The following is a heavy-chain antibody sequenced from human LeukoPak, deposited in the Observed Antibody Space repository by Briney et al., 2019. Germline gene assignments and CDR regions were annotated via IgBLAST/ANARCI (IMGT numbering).Heavy chain of an antibody. J-gene: IGHJ4*02. D-gene: IGHD6-19*01. CDR3: ARGRYSSGWYHDF. V-gene: IGHV3-7*04. CDR1: GFTLSNFW. Sequence: GGSLRLSCAASGFTLSNFWMTWVRQAPGKGLEWVANIKHDGTETKYVDTVKGRFTISRDNAKNSLYLQMNSLRAEDTAVYFCARGRYSSGWYHDFWGQGALVTVSS. CDR2: IKHDGTET.